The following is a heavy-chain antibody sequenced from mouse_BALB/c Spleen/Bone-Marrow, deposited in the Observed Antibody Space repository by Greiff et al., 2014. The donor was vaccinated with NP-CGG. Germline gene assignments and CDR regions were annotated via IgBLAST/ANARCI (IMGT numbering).Heavy chain of an antibody. V-gene: IGHV14-3*02. CDR3: APYYYGSSQFAY. D-gene: IGHD1-1*01. CDR2: IDPANGNT. J-gene: IGHJ3*01. Sequence: DVQLQESGAELVKPGASVKLSCTASGFNIKDTYMHWVKQRPEQGLEWIGRIDPANGNTKYDPKFQGKATMTADTSSNTAYLQLSSLTSEDTAVYYCAPYYYGSSQFAYWGQGTLVTVSA. CDR1: GFNIKDTY.